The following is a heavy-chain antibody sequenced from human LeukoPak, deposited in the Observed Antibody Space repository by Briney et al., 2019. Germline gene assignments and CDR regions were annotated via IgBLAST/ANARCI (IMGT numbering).Heavy chain of an antibody. CDR2: IRFDGSNK. CDR1: GFTFSSYG. J-gene: IGHJ4*02. Sequence: GGSLRLSCAASGFTFSSYGMHWVRQAPGKGLEWVAFIRFDGSNKYYADSVKGRFTISRDNAKNPLYLQMNSLRAEDTAVYYCARESNYYDSSGYVVYWGQGTLVTVSS. CDR3: ARESNYYDSSGYVVY. V-gene: IGHV3-30*02. D-gene: IGHD3-22*01.